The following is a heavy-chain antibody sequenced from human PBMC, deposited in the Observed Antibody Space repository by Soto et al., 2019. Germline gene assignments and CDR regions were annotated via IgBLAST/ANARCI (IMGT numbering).Heavy chain of an antibody. V-gene: IGHV3-21*01. D-gene: IGHD4-4*01. CDR2: ISSSSSYI. CDR3: ARDGRTVTHFDY. CDR1: GFTFSSYS. Sequence: EVQLVESGGGLVKPGGSLRLSCAASGFTFSSYSMNWVRQAPGKGLEWVSSISSSSSYIYYADSVKGRFTISRDNAKNSLYPQMNSLRAEDSAVYYCARDGRTVTHFDYWGQGTLVTVSS. J-gene: IGHJ4*02.